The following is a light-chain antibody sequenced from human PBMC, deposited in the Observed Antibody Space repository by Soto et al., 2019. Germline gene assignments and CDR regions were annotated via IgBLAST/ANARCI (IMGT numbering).Light chain of an antibody. CDR1: QSVNTY. CDR2: DAS. V-gene: IGKV3-11*01. CDR3: QQRNNGLT. J-gene: IGKJ4*01. Sequence: IVLTQSPATLSLSPGERATLSCRASQSVNTYLTWYQHKPGQAPRLLIYDASNRATGIPARFSGSGSGTDFTLTISSLAPEDFAVYYCQQRNNGLTFGGGTKVEI.